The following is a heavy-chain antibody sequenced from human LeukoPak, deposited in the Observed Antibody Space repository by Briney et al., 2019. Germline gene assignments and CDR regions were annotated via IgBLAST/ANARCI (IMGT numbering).Heavy chain of an antibody. J-gene: IGHJ4*02. CDR3: ASPSSGSYYFDY. CDR2: INPNSGGT. V-gene: IGHV1-2*02. D-gene: IGHD1-26*01. CDR1: GYTFTGYY. Sequence: ASVKVSCKASGYTFTGYYMHWVRQAPGQGLEWMGWINPNSGGTNYAQKFQGRVTMTRDTSISTAHMELSRLRSDDTAVYYCASPSSGSYYFDYWGQGTLVTVSS.